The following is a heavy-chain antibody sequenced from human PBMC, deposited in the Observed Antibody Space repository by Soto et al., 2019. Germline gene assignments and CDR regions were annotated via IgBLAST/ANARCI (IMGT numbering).Heavy chain of an antibody. CDR2: IVVGSGNT. V-gene: IGHV1-58*01. Sequence: SVKVSCKASGFTFTSSAVQWVRQARGQRLEWIGWIVVGSGNTNYAQKFQERVTITRDMSTSTAYMELSSLRSEDTAVYYCAADYYDSSGQTGFDPWGQGTLVTVSS. D-gene: IGHD3-22*01. CDR3: AADYYDSSGQTGFDP. CDR1: GFTFTSSA. J-gene: IGHJ5*02.